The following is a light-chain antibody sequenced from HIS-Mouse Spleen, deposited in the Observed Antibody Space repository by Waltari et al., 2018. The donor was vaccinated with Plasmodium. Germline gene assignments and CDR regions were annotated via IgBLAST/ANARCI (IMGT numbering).Light chain of an antibody. CDR1: ALPKKY. J-gene: IGLJ3*02. CDR2: EES. CDR3: YSTDSSGNHRV. V-gene: IGLV3-10*01. Sequence: SYELPQPPSVSVSPGQTARITCSGDALPKKYAYWYQQKSGQAPVLLIYEESKRPSGIPERFSGSSSGTMATLTISGAQVEDEADYYCYSTDSSGNHRVFGGGTKLTVL.